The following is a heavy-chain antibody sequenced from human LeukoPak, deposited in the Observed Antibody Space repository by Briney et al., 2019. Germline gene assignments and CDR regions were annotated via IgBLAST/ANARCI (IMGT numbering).Heavy chain of an antibody. CDR2: ISVGAEYI. V-gene: IGHV3-23*01. CDR3: ASGPPFLKYFEY. D-gene: IGHD3-3*01. J-gene: IGHJ4*02. CDR1: GFTFSTYV. Sequence: GGSLRLSCAASGFTFSTYVMSWFRQAPGKGLEWVSTISVGAEYIFYADSVKGRFTISRDDSNNALYLQMHSLRAEDTALYYCASGPPFLKYFEYWGQGTLVTVSS.